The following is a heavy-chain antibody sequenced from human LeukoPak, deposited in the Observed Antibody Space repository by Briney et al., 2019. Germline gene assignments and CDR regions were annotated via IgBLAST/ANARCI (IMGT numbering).Heavy chain of an antibody. Sequence: PGGSLRLSCTASGFTFGDYAMSWFRQAPGKGLEWVGFIRSKAYGGTTEYAASVKGRFTISRDDSKSIAHLQMNSLKTEDTAVYYCTRDLGKADYYDSSGQDAFDIWGQGTMVTVSP. J-gene: IGHJ3*02. V-gene: IGHV3-49*03. CDR2: IRSKAYGGTT. CDR1: GFTFGDYA. D-gene: IGHD3-22*01. CDR3: TRDLGKADYYDSSGQDAFDI.